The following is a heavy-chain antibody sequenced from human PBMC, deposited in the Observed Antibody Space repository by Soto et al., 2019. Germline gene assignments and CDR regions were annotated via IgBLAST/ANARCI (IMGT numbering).Heavy chain of an antibody. V-gene: IGHV4-4*07. CDR2: IYTSGTT. CDR1: GRSMSGYY. CDR3: AREDYYDTGYYVV. D-gene: IGHD3-9*01. J-gene: IGHJ4*02. Sequence: SETLSLTCTVSGRSMSGYYWSWIPQPAGERLEWIGRIYTSGTTDFNPSLKGRATMSVDTSKNQFSLKLTSVTAADTALYYCAREDYYDTGYYVVWGQGTQVTVSS.